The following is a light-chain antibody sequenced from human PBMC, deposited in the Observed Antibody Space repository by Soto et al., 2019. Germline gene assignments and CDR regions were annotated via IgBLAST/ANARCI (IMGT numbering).Light chain of an antibody. Sequence: DIQMTQSPSTLSASVGDRVPITCRASQGIAIWLSWYQQKPGKAPNLIIYDASNLKSGVPSRFSGSGSGTECTLTISSLQPEDFASYYCQQHRSYPVTFGGGTKVDIK. CDR2: DAS. J-gene: IGKJ4*01. V-gene: IGKV1-5*01. CDR1: QGIAIW. CDR3: QQHRSYPVT.